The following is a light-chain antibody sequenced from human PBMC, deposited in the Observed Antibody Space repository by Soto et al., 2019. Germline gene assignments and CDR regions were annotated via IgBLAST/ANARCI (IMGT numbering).Light chain of an antibody. Sequence: EIVLTQSPGTLSLSPGERATLSCRASQTVSSNYLAWYQQKPGQAPRLLMYGASNRATGIPDRFSGSGSGTDFTLTISRLEPEDFAVYYCQQYGSSPFTFGPGTKVDIK. CDR3: QQYGSSPFT. CDR2: GAS. V-gene: IGKV3-20*01. J-gene: IGKJ3*01. CDR1: QTVSSNY.